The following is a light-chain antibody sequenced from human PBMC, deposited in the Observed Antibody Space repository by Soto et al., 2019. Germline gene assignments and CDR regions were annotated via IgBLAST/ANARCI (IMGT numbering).Light chain of an antibody. CDR3: SSYSISTAYL. V-gene: IGLV2-14*01. Sequence: QSVLTQPASVCGSPGQSITISCTGTSSDVGGYDYVSWYQLHPGKAPKLMVFEVSNRPSGVSYRFSGSKSGNTASLTISGLQAEDEADYFCSSYSISTAYLFGTGTKSPS. J-gene: IGLJ1*01. CDR2: EVS. CDR1: SSDVGGYDY.